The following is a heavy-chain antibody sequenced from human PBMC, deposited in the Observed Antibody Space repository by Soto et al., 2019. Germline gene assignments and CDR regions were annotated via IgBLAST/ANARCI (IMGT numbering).Heavy chain of an antibody. J-gene: IGHJ3*02. CDR3: AVYWGKDAFDI. V-gene: IGHV1-46*01. D-gene: IGHD7-27*01. CDR2: INPSGGST. Sequence: QVQLVQSGAEVKKPGASVKVSCKASGYTFTSYYMHWVRQAPGQGLEWMGRINPSGGSTSYAQKSQGRVTMTRDTSTSTVYMELSSLRSEDTAVYYCAVYWGKDAFDIWGQGTMVTVSS. CDR1: GYTFTSYY.